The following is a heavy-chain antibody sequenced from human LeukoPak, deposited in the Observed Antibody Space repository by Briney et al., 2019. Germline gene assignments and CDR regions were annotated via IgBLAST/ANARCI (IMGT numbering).Heavy chain of an antibody. V-gene: IGHV3-30*02. Sequence: TGGSLRLSCAASGFTFSSYGMHWVRQAPGKGLEWVAFIRNDGSNKYYADSVKGRFTISRDNAKNSLYLQMNSLRAEDTAVYYCAREQLSDYWGQGTLVTVSS. CDR1: GFTFSSYG. CDR3: AREQLSDY. CDR2: IRNDGSNK. J-gene: IGHJ4*02. D-gene: IGHD2/OR15-2a*01.